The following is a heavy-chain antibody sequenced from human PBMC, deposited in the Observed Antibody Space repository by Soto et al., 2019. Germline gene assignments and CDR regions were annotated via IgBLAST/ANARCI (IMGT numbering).Heavy chain of an antibody. V-gene: IGHV1-3*04. J-gene: IGHJ4*02. D-gene: IGHD5-12*01. Sequence: QVQLVQSGTEVKKPGASVRVSCQASGXTFTTYPMHWVRQAPGQGLEWMAWINTGNGDTKYSQKFQGRVTVTRDTSASTAYMDLSSLQSEDTAVXYCAXXSGXFSPDYWGQGTLVTVSS. CDR1: GXTFTTYP. CDR3: AXXSGXFSPDY. CDR2: INTGNGDT.